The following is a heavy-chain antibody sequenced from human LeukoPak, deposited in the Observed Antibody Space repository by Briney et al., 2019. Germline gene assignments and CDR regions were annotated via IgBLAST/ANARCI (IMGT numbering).Heavy chain of an antibody. V-gene: IGHV3-64*01. J-gene: IGHJ6*02. Sequence: PGGSLRLSCAASGFTFSSYAMSWVRQAPGKGLEYVSAITLDGISTYYANSVKGRFTISRDNSKNTLYLQMNSLRAEDTAVYYCARDYYDSSGRYYYYGMDVWGQGTTVTVSS. CDR2: ITLDGIST. CDR3: ARDYYDSSGRYYYYGMDV. CDR1: GFTFSSYA. D-gene: IGHD3-22*01.